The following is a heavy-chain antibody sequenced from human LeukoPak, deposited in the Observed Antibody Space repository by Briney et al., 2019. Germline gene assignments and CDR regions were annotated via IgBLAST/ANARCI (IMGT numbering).Heavy chain of an antibody. Sequence: PSETLSLTCTVSGGSLSSYYWSWIRQPPGKGLEWFGYIYYSSSTNYNPSLKSRVTIAVDTSNNHFSMKMSSVAAADTAVYYCARGRYYGSGNEFRFDPWGQGTLVTVSS. CDR1: GGSLSSYY. D-gene: IGHD3-10*01. J-gene: IGHJ5*02. CDR2: IYYSSST. V-gene: IGHV4-59*01. CDR3: ARGRYYGSGNEFRFDP.